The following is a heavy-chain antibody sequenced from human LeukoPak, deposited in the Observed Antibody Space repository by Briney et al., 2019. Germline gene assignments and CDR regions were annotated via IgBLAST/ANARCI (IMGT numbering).Heavy chain of an antibody. CDR2: ISSSSSYI. CDR3: ARDLYNWNYDFDY. Sequence: GGSLRLSCAASGFTFGSYSMNWVRQALGKGLEWVSSISSSSSYIYYADSVKGRFTISRDNAKNSLYLQMNSLRAEDTAVYYCARDLYNWNYDFDYWGQGTLVTVSS. CDR1: GFTFGSYS. J-gene: IGHJ4*02. V-gene: IGHV3-21*01. D-gene: IGHD1-7*01.